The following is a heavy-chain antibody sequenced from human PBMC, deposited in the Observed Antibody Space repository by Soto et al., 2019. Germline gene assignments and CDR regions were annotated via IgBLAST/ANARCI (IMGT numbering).Heavy chain of an antibody. CDR1: GYTFNNFD. J-gene: IGHJ3*02. CDR3: ARALAVRDTFDI. V-gene: IGHV1-8*02. D-gene: IGHD6-19*01. Sequence: QVQLVQSGAEVRKPRASVKVSCKASGYTFNNFDINWVRQATGQGLEWVGWMNPDSGDTDYAPRFQGRVTMTRDISISTAYMDLSSLGSEDTAVYYCARALAVRDTFDIWGQGTMVSVSS. CDR2: MNPDSGDT.